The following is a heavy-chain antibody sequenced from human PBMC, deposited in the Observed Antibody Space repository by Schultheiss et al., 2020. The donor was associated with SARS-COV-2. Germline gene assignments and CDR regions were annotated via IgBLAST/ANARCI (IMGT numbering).Heavy chain of an antibody. CDR2: LNHSGRT. CDR3: ARGHGTFRE. D-gene: IGHD2/OR15-2a*01. Sequence: SETLSLTCAVYGGSLSGYYWNWIRQPPGKGLECLGELNHSGRTNYNPSLKSRVTISVDTSKNQFSLKLTSVTAADTAVYYCARGHGTFREWGQGTLVTVSS. V-gene: IGHV4-34*01. CDR1: GGSLSGYY. J-gene: IGHJ4*02.